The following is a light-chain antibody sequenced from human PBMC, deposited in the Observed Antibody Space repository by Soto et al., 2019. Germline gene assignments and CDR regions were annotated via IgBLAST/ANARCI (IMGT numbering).Light chain of an antibody. CDR1: QSVSSSY. CDR2: GAS. Sequence: EIVLTQSPGTLSLSPGERATLSCRASQSVSSSYLVWYQQKPGQAPRLLIYGASSRATGIPDRFSGSGSGTDFTLTISRLEPEDFAVYYCQQDGSSPRWTFGQGTKVEIK. J-gene: IGKJ1*01. CDR3: QQDGSSPRWT. V-gene: IGKV3-20*01.